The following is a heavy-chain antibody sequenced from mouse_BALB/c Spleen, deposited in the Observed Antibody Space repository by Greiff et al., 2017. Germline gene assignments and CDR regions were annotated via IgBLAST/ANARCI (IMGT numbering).Heavy chain of an antibody. V-gene: IGHV5-17*02. CDR2: ISSGSSTI. Sequence: EVKLMESGGGLVQPGGSRKLSCAASGFTFSSFGMHWVRQAPEKGLEWVAYISSGSSTIYYADTVKGRFTISRDNPKNTLFLQMTSLRSEDTAMYYCARDRFDDWGQGTTLTVSS. J-gene: IGHJ2*01. CDR1: GFTFSSFG. D-gene: IGHD2-14*01. CDR3: ARDRFDD.